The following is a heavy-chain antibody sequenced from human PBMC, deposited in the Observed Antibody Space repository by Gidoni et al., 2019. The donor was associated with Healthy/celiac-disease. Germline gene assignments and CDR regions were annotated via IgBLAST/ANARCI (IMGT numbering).Heavy chain of an antibody. V-gene: IGHV3-11*05. CDR3: ASIAARPYAFDI. CDR1: GFTFSDYY. Sequence: QVQLVESGGGLVKPGGSLRLSCADSGFTFSDYYMSWIRQAPGKGREWVSYISSSSSYTNYADSVKGRFTISRDNAKNSLYLQMNSLRAEDTAVYYCASIAARPYAFDIWGQGTMVTVSS. J-gene: IGHJ3*02. CDR2: ISSSSSYT. D-gene: IGHD6-6*01.